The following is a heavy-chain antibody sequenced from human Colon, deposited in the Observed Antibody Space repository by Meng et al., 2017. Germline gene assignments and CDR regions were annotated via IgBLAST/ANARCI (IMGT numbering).Heavy chain of an antibody. D-gene: IGHD4-17*01. J-gene: IGHJ5*02. CDR3: ARDRKHYGERGWFDP. CDR2: IYYSGST. CDR1: GGSISSCDYY. Sequence: VQRRESRPGLVPASPTLSVPCTVSGGSISSCDYYWSWIRQPPGKGLEWIGYIYYSGSTYSNASLKSRVTISIDRSTNQFSLKLSSVTAADTAVYYCARDRKHYGERGWFDPWGQGTLVTVSS. V-gene: IGHV4-30-4*01.